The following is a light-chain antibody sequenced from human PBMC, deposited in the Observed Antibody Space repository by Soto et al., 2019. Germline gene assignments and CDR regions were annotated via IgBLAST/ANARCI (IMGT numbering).Light chain of an antibody. V-gene: IGKV3-20*01. Sequence: ETVLTQSPGTLSLSPGETATLSCRASQSVISNYLAWYQQKPDQAPRLLIYGASGRAAGIPDRFSGSGSGTDFTLTLSRLEPEDFAVYYCQQYGSSLFTFGQGTKLEIK. CDR1: QSVISNY. J-gene: IGKJ2*01. CDR3: QQYGSSLFT. CDR2: GAS.